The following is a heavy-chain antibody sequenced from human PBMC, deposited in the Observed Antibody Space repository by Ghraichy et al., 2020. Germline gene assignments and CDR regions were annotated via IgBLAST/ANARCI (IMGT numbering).Heavy chain of an antibody. CDR2: INPSGST. Sequence: SETLSLTCAVYGGSFSGYYWSWIRQPPGKGLEWIGEINPSGSTNYNPSLKSRVTISVDTSKNQFSLRLGSVTAADTAVYYCARIGTLGKYWYFDHWGRGTLVSVSS. J-gene: IGHJ2*01. V-gene: IGHV4-34*01. CDR3: ARIGTLGKYWYFDH. D-gene: IGHD7-27*01. CDR1: GGSFSGYY.